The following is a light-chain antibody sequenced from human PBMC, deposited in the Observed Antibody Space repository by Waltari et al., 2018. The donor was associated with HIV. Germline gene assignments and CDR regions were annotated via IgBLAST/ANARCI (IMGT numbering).Light chain of an antibody. Sequence: QSALTQPPSASGSPGQSVTISCTGTSSDVGGYNYVSWYQQYPGKAPKVMIYEVSKRPSGVPNRFSGSKSGNTASLTVSGLQAEEEADYCCSSYAGNNNWVFGGGTKVTVL. CDR3: SSYAGNNNWV. CDR2: EVS. J-gene: IGLJ3*02. CDR1: SSDVGGYNY. V-gene: IGLV2-8*01.